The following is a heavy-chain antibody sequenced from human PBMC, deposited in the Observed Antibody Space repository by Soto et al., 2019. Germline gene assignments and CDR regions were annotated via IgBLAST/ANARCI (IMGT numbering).Heavy chain of an antibody. CDR2: ISYDGSNK. CDR3: AQVRYSYARRNYYYGMDV. CDR1: GFTFSSYG. J-gene: IGHJ6*02. V-gene: IGHV3-30*18. D-gene: IGHD5-18*01. Sequence: QVQLVESGGGVVQPGRSLRLSCAASGFTFSSYGMHWVRQAPGKGLEWVAVISYDGSNKYYADSVKGRFTISRDNSKNTPXLQMNSLRAEDTAVYYCAQVRYSYARRNYYYGMDVWGQGTTVTVSS.